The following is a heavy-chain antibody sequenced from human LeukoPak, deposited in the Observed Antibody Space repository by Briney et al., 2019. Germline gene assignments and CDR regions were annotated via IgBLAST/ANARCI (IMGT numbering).Heavy chain of an antibody. V-gene: IGHV5-51*01. CDR2: IYPGDSDT. D-gene: IGHD5-24*01. Sequence: GESLQISCQGSGSSFTSYWIGWVRQLPGKGLEWMGIIYPGDSDTRYSPSFQGQVTISADKSISTAYLQWSSLKASDTAMYYCARLTVEMATISLIDYWGQGTLVTVSS. CDR1: GSSFTSYW. J-gene: IGHJ4*02. CDR3: ARLTVEMATISLIDY.